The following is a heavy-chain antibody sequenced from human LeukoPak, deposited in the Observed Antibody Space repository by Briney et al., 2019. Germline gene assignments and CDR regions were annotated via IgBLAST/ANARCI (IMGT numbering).Heavy chain of an antibody. CDR2: IQYDGSNK. Sequence: GGSLRLSCAASGFTFSSYGMHWVRQAPGKGLEWVTFIQYDGSNKYYADSVKGRFTISRDNSKNTLHLQMNTLRAEDTAVYYCASRIATAGSVDYWGQGTLVTVSS. D-gene: IGHD6-13*01. V-gene: IGHV3-30*02. CDR3: ASRIATAGSVDY. J-gene: IGHJ4*02. CDR1: GFTFSSYG.